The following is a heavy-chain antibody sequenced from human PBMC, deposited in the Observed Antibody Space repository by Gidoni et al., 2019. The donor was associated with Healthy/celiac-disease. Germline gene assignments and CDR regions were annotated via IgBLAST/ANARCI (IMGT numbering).Heavy chain of an antibody. D-gene: IGHD6-19*01. V-gene: IGHV3-21*01. CDR3: ARDSSGPYYYYYGMDV. J-gene: IGHJ6*02. Sequence: YYADSVKGRFTISRDNAKNSLYLQMNSLRAEDTAVYYCARDSSGPYYYYYGMDVWGQGTTVTVSS.